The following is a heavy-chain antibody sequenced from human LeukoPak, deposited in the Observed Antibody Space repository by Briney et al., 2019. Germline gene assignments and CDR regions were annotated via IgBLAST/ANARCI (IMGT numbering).Heavy chain of an antibody. CDR3: ARGYCSSTSCYHYYGMDV. J-gene: IGHJ6*02. CDR1: GYTFTSYD. Sequence: ASVKVSCTASGYTFTSYDINWVRQATGRGLEWMGWMNPNSGNTGYAQKFQGRVTMTRNTSISTAYMELSSLRSEDTAVYYCARGYCSSTSCYHYYGMDVWGQGTTVTVSS. V-gene: IGHV1-8*01. D-gene: IGHD2-2*01. CDR2: MNPNSGNT.